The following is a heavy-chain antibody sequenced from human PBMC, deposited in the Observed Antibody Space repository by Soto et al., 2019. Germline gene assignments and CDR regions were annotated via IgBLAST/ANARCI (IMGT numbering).Heavy chain of an antibody. J-gene: IGHJ4*02. Sequence: GGSLRLSCAASGVTVSSYAMDWVRHTPGKGLEWVASINKDGSVKSYLASVEGRFTISRDKAKRSLYLQMSILRAEDTAVYYCAANQYWGQGTLVTVSS. V-gene: IGHV3-7*01. CDR1: GVTVSSYA. CDR3: AANQY. D-gene: IGHD2-2*01. CDR2: INKDGSVK.